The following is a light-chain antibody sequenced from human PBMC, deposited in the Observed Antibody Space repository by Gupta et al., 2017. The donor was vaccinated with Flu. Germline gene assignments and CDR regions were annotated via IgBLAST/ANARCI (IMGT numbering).Light chain of an antibody. CDR3: SSRDITDHDLV. CDR1: SLRNHY. CDR2: GKK. V-gene: IGLV3-19*01. J-gene: IGLJ2*01. Sequence: SSELTQDPAVSVALGQTVRITCQGDSLRNHYASWYQQKPGQAPVLVFYGKKNRPSGIPDRFTGSTSGNTASLTITGAQAEDEADYYCSSRDITDHDLVFGGGTRLTVL.